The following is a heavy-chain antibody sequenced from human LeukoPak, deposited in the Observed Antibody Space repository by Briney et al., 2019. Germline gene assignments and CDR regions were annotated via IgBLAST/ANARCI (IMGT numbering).Heavy chain of an antibody. J-gene: IGHJ6*03. CDR3: ARDNVVRGVRLTSRYYYYYMDV. CDR2: INPNSGRT. CDR1: GYTFTGYY. Sequence: ASVKVSCKASGYTFTGYYMHWVRQAPGQGLEWMGWINPNSGRTNYAQKLQGRVTMTTDTSTSTAYMELRSLRSDDTAVYYCARDNVVRGVRLTSRYYYYYMDVWGKGTTVTISS. D-gene: IGHD3-10*01. V-gene: IGHV1-2*02.